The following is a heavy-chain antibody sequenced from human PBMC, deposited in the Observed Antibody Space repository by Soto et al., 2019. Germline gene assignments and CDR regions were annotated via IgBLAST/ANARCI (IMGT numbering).Heavy chain of an antibody. V-gene: IGHV4-59*08. CDR1: GGSISSYY. Sequence: QVQLQESGPGLVKPSETLSLTCTVSGGSISSYYWSWIRQPPGKGLEWIGYIYYSGSTNYNPSLKSRVTISVDTSKNQFSLKLSSVTAADTAVYYCARQNSGYDPYYYYYMDVWGKGTTVTVSS. CDR2: IYYSGST. D-gene: IGHD5-12*01. CDR3: ARQNSGYDPYYYYYMDV. J-gene: IGHJ6*03.